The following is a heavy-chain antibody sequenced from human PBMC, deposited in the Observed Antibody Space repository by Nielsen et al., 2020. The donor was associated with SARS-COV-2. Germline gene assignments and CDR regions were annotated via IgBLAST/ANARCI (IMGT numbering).Heavy chain of an antibody. CDR3: AKHEGKD. Sequence: GESLKISCAASGFTFSSHWMSWVRQAPGKGLEWVSAISESGGATYYTDSVKGRFTISRDNSRNTLYLEMNSLRADDTAVYYCAKHEGKDWGQGTLVTVSS. CDR2: ISESGGAT. CDR1: GFTFSSHW. J-gene: IGHJ4*02. V-gene: IGHV3-23*01.